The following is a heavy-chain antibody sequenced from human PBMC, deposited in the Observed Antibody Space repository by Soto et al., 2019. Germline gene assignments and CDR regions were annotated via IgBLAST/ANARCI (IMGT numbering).Heavy chain of an antibody. CDR1: GGSVSSGSYY. J-gene: IGHJ4*02. Sequence: SETLSLTCTVSGGSVSSGSYYWSWIRQPPGKGLEWIGYRYYSGSTNYNPSLKSRVTISVDTSKNQFSLKLNSVTAADTAVYYCARGGVDYYDSSGYYFSPYYFDYWGQGTLVTVS. CDR3: ARGGVDYYDSSGYYFSPYYFDY. D-gene: IGHD3-22*01. CDR2: RYYSGST. V-gene: IGHV4-61*01.